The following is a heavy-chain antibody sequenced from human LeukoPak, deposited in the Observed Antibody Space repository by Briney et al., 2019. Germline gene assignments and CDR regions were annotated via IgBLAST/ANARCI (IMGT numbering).Heavy chain of an antibody. V-gene: IGHV4-39*07. CDR3: ARQVSSSWFYFDY. J-gene: IGHJ4*02. CDR2: IYYSGST. D-gene: IGHD6-13*01. CDR1: GGSISSSSHY. Sequence: SETLSLTCTVSGGSISSSSHYWGWIRQPPGKGLEWIGSIYYSGSTYYNPSLKSRVTISVDTSKNQFSLELTSVTAADTAVYYCARQVSSSWFYFDYWGQGTLVTVSS.